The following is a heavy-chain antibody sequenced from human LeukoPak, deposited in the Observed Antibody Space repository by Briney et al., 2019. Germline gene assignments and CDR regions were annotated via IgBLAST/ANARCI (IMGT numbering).Heavy chain of an antibody. CDR2: LRPDGSAV. Sequence: GGSLRLSCKASGFSIHQSSMSWVRQAPVKGLEWVASLRPDGSAVFYVDSVKGRFTFSRDNAKNSLDLQMNSLRAEDTALYYCAKFGLPYSIDLWGQGTMVTVSS. D-gene: IGHD3/OR15-3a*01. CDR3: AKFGLPYSIDL. V-gene: IGHV3-7*01. CDR1: GFSIHQSS. J-gene: IGHJ3*01.